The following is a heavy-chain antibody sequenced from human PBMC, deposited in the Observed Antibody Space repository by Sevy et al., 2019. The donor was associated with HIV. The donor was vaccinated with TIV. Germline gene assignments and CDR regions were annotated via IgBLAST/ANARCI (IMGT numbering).Heavy chain of an antibody. CDR3: ARAGAYSGSFFDY. J-gene: IGHJ4*02. CDR2: VNHSGST. Sequence: SETLSLTCAVYGGSFSGYFWNWIRQPPGKGLEWIGEVNHSGSTNYNPTLKSRVTISVDSSKNQFSLKLSSVTAADTAVYYCARAGAYSGSFFDYWGQGTLVTVSS. CDR1: GGSFSGYF. D-gene: IGHD1-26*01. V-gene: IGHV4-34*01.